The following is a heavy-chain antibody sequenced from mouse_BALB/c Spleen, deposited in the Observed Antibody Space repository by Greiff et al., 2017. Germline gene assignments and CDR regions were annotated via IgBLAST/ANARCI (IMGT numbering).Heavy chain of an antibody. J-gene: IGHJ4*01. Sequence: VQLQQSGAELVRSGASVKLSCTASGFNITDYYMHWVKQRPEQGLEWIGWIDPENGDTEYAPKFQGKATMTADTSSNTAYLQLSSLTSEDTAVYYCNACGKNYAMDYWGQGTTLTVSS. V-gene: IGHV14-4*02. CDR1: GFNITDYY. CDR3: NACGKNYAMDY. CDR2: IDPENGDT. D-gene: IGHD1-1*02.